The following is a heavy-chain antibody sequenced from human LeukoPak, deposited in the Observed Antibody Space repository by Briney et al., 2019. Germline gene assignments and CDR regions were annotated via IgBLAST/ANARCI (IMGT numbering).Heavy chain of an antibody. D-gene: IGHD6-19*01. CDR1: GYTFTNYW. Sequence: PGESLKISCKGGGYTFTNYWIVWVRQMPGKGLEWMGDIYPDDSETKYSPSFQGQVTISADKSIGTAYLQWSALKASDSAMYYCARHTSSGPPFGYYYYYYMDVWGKGTTVTVSS. CDR3: ARHTSSGPPFGYYYYYYMDV. J-gene: IGHJ6*03. CDR2: IYPDDSET. V-gene: IGHV5-51*01.